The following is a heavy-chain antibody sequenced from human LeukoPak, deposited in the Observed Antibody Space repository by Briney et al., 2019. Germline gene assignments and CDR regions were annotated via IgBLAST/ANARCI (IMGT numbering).Heavy chain of an antibody. CDR2: INIGNGNT. V-gene: IGHV1-3*04. CDR3: ARRLGRSFDY. D-gene: IGHD2-21*01. J-gene: IGHJ4*02. CDR1: GYTFINHA. Sequence: VASVKVSCKASGYTFINHAIHWVRQAPGQRLEWMGWINIGNGNTKYSQNFQGRIAITRDTSATTAYMDLSSLRSEDMAMYYCARRLGRSFDYWGQGTLVTVSS.